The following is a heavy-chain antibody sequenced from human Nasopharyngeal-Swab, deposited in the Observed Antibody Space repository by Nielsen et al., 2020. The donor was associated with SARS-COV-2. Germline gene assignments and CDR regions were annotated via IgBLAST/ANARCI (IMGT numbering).Heavy chain of an antibody. V-gene: IGHV3-23*01. CDR2: ISGSDGST. D-gene: IGHD3-16*02. J-gene: IGHJ4*02. CDR1: GFTFSSYA. CDR3: ATSYYDYVWGSYRYWYYFDY. Sequence: GESLKISCAASGFTFSSYAMSWVRQAPGKGLEWVSAISGSDGSTYYADSVKGRFTISRDNSKNTLYLQMNSLRAEDTAVYYCATSYYDYVWGSYRYWYYFDYWGQGTLVTVSS.